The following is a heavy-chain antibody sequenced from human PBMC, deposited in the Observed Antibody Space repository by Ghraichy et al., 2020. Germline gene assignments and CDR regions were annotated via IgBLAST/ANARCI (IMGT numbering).Heavy chain of an antibody. J-gene: IGHJ5*02. CDR1: GGSISSYY. D-gene: IGHD1-26*01. CDR3: ARYMGGRQAPWVDP. V-gene: IGHV4-4*09. Sequence: SETLSLTCTVSGGSISSYYWSWIRQPPGKGLEWIGYIYTSGSTNYNPSLKSRVTISVDTSKNQFSLKLSSVTAADTAVYYCARYMGGRQAPWVDPWGQGTLVTVSS. CDR2: IYTSGST.